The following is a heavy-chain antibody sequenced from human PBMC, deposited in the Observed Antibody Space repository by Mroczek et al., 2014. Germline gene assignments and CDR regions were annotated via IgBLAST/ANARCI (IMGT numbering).Heavy chain of an antibody. J-gene: IGHJ4*02. V-gene: IGHV4-61*02. CDR2: IYTSGST. CDR1: GGSISSGSYY. CDR3: ARQATGDGYNYSPFDY. D-gene: IGHD5-24*01. Sequence: QVQLQESGPGLVKPSQTLSLTCTVSGGSISSGSYYWSWIRQPAGKGLEWIGRIYTSGSTNYNPSLKSRVTISVDTSKNQFSLKLSSVTAADTAVYYCARQATGDGYNYSPFDYWGQGTLVTVSS.